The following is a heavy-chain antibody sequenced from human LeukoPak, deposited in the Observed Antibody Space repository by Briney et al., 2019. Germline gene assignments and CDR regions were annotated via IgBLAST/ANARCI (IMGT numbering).Heavy chain of an antibody. CDR3: TSYYYDSSGYSIDAFDI. CDR1: GFTFSNAW. CDR2: IKSKTDGGTT. D-gene: IGHD3-22*01. Sequence: PGGSLRLSCAASGFTFSNAWMSWVRQAPGKGLEWVGRIKSKTDGGTTDYAAPVKGRFTISRDDSKNTLYLQMNSLKTEDTAVYYCTSYYYDSSGYSIDAFDIWGQGTMVTVSS. V-gene: IGHV3-15*01. J-gene: IGHJ3*02.